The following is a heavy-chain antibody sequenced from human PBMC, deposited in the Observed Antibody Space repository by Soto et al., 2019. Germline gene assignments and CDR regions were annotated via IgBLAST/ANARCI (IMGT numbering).Heavy chain of an antibody. CDR2: ISYDGSNK. D-gene: IGHD1-7*01. Sequence: PGGSLRLSCAASGFTFSSYAMHWVRQAPGKGLEWVAVISYDGSNKYYADSVKGRFTISRDNSKNTLYLQTNSLRAEDTAVYYCARDPNQTGTTLFGWFDPWGQGTLVTVS. V-gene: IGHV3-30-3*01. J-gene: IGHJ5*02. CDR3: ARDPNQTGTTLFGWFDP. CDR1: GFTFSSYA.